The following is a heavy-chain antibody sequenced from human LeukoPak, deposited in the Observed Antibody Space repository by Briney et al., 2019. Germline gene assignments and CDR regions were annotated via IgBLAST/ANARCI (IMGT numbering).Heavy chain of an antibody. V-gene: IGHV1-2*02. CDR2: INPNSGGT. J-gene: IGHJ4*02. D-gene: IGHD6-19*01. CDR3: ARDRRKDSSGCSGY. CDR1: GYTFTGYY. Sequence: ASVKVSCKASGYTFTGYYMHWVRQAPGQGLEWMGWINPNSGGTNYAQEFQGRVTMTRDTSISTAYMELSRLRSDDTTVYYCARDRRKDSSGCSGYWGQGTLVTVSS.